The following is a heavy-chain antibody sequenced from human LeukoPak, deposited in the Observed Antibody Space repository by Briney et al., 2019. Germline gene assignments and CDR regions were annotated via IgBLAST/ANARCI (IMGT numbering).Heavy chain of an antibody. D-gene: IGHD3-10*01. V-gene: IGHV4-34*01. CDR2: INHSGST. CDR1: GGSFSGYY. J-gene: IGHJ4*02. Sequence: SETLSLTCAVYGGSFSGYYWSWIRQPPGKGLEWTGEINHSGSTNYNPSLKSRVTISVDTSKNQFSLKLSSVTAADTAVYYCARGNGSGSTFDYWGQGTLVTVSS. CDR3: ARGNGSGSTFDY.